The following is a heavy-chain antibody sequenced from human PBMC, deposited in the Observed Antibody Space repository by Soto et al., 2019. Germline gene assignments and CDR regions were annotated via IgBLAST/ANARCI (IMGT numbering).Heavy chain of an antibody. V-gene: IGHV1-69*13. CDR2: IIPIFGTA. J-gene: IGHJ6*02. CDR3: ARRKAAAGPISGGMDV. D-gene: IGHD6-13*01. Sequence: SVKVSCKASGGTFSSYAISWVRQAPGQGLEWMGGIIPIFGTANYAQKFQGRVTITADESTSTAYMELSSLRSEDTAVYYCARRKAAAGPISGGMDVWGQGTTVTVSS. CDR1: GGTFSSYA.